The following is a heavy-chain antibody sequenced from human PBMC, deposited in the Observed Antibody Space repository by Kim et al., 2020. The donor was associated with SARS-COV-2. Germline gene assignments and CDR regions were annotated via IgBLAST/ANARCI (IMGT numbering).Heavy chain of an antibody. CDR3: AKVGTLYCSSTSCYNGGRSYYYYYYMDV. D-gene: IGHD2-2*02. Sequence: GGSLRLSCAASGFTFSSYGMHWVRQAPGKGLEWVAVISYDGSNKYYADSVKGRFTISRDNSKNTLYLQMNSLRAEDTAVYYCAKVGTLYCSSTSCYNGGRSYYYYYYMDVWGKGTTVTVSS. CDR2: ISYDGSNK. CDR1: GFTFSSYG. J-gene: IGHJ6*03. V-gene: IGHV3-30*18.